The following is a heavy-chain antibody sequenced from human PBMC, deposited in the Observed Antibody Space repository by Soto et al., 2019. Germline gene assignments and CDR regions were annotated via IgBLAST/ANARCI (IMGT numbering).Heavy chain of an antibody. CDR2: IYHSGNT. CDR1: GDSISISNW. J-gene: IGHJ6*02. Sequence: QVQLQESGPGLVKPSGTLSLTCAVSGDSISISNWWSWVRQPPEKGLEWIGEIYHSGNTNYNPSLKSRVTISGDKSNSQFSLKLSSVTAADTAVYYCATDSGSGPTKYSGMDVWGQGTEVTVSS. CDR3: ATDSGSGPTKYSGMDV. D-gene: IGHD2-15*01. V-gene: IGHV4-4*02.